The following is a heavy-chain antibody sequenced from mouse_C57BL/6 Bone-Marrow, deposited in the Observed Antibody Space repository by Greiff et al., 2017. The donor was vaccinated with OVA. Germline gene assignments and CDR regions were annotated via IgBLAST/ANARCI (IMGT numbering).Heavy chain of an antibody. CDR3: ASEGFYDSYFDD. V-gene: IGHV1-82*01. J-gene: IGHJ2*01. Sequence: QVQLQQSGPELVKPGASVKISCKASGYAFSSSWMNWVKQRPGKGLEWIGRIYPGDGDTNYNGKFKGKATLTADKSSSTAYMQLSSLTSEDSAVYFCASEGFYDSYFDDWGQGTTLTVAS. CDR1: GYAFSSSW. CDR2: IYPGDGDT. D-gene: IGHD2-3*01.